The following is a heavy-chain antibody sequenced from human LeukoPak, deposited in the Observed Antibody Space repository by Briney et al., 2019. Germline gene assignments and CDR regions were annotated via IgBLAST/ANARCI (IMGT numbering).Heavy chain of an antibody. J-gene: IGHJ4*02. Sequence: PGGSLRLSCAASGFTFSSHAMSWVRQAPGKGLEWVSAISGSGGSTYYADSVKGRFTISRDNSKNTLYLQMNSLRAEDTAVYYCAKDLGYCSGGSCLGSDYWGQGTLVTVSS. CDR2: ISGSGGST. CDR1: GFTFSSHA. V-gene: IGHV3-23*01. D-gene: IGHD2-15*01. CDR3: AKDLGYCSGGSCLGSDY.